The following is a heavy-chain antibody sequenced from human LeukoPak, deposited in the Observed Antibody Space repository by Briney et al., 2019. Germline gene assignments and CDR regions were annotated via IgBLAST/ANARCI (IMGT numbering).Heavy chain of an antibody. Sequence: SETLSLTCTVSGGSISSSSYYWGWIRQPPGKGLEWIGSIYYSGSTYYNPSLKSRVTISVDTSKNQFSLKLSSVTAADTAVYYCARLGAVGVTAGWGQGTLVTVSS. CDR3: ARLGAVGVTAG. CDR2: IYYSGST. D-gene: IGHD1-26*01. J-gene: IGHJ4*02. V-gene: IGHV4-39*01. CDR1: GGSISSSSYY.